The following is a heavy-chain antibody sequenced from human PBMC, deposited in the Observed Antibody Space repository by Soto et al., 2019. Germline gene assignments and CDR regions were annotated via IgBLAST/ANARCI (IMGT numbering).Heavy chain of an antibody. D-gene: IGHD7-27*01. Sequence: PSETLSLTCTVSGGSLSSYYWSWIRQPPGKRLEWIGYIHYSGSTNYNPSLKSRVTISLDTSKNHSSLKLSSVTAADSAVYYCARHPGASFDYWGQGTLVTVSS. CDR3: ARHPGASFDY. CDR1: GGSLSSYY. CDR2: IHYSGST. V-gene: IGHV4-59*01. J-gene: IGHJ4*02.